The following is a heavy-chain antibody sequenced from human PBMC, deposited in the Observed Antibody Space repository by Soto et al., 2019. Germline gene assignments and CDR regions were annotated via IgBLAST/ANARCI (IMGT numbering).Heavy chain of an antibody. CDR3: AKDGRMTPRGWFDP. CDR2: ISGSGGST. J-gene: IGHJ5*02. V-gene: IGHV3-23*01. Sequence: GXSLRRSCAASGFTFSSYAMSWVRQAPGKGLEWVSAISGSGGSTYYADSVKGRFTISRDNSKNTLYLQMNSLSAEDTAVYYCAKDGRMTPRGWFDPWGQGTLVTVSS. D-gene: IGHD1-1*01. CDR1: GFTFSSYA.